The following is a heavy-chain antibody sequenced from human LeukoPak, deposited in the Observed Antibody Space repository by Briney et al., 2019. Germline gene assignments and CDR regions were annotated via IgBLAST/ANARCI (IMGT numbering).Heavy chain of an antibody. CDR1: GGSLSGSY. D-gene: IGHD3-16*01. Sequence: SETLSLTCDVNGGSLSGSYWSWIRLSPEKGLEWIGEINQSGNSNYNPSLKSRVTISVDTSKNQFSLKLSSVTAADTAVYYCARDLGLRAFDIWGQGTMVTVSS. V-gene: IGHV4-34*01. CDR2: INQSGNS. CDR3: ARDLGLRAFDI. J-gene: IGHJ3*02.